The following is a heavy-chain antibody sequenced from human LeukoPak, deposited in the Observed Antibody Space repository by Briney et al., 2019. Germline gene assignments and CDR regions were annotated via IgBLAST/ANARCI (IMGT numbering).Heavy chain of an antibody. CDR3: ARGPGKNRVQRHYMDV. Sequence: SETLSLTCTVSGGSISSSSYYWGWIRQPPGKGLEWIGSIYYSGSTYYNPSLKSRVTISVDTSKNQFSLKLSSVTAADTAVYYCARGPGKNRVQRHYMDVWGKGTTVTVSS. CDR1: GGSISSSSYY. D-gene: IGHD6-25*01. V-gene: IGHV4-39*07. CDR2: IYYSGST. J-gene: IGHJ6*03.